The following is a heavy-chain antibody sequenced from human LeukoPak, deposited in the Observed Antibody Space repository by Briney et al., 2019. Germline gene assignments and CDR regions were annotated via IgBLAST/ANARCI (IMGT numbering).Heavy chain of an antibody. CDR1: GGSISSGGYY. CDR2: IYHSGST. V-gene: IGHV4-30-2*01. CDR3: ARAPGGNPTTHYFDY. D-gene: IGHD1-14*01. J-gene: IGHJ4*02. Sequence: SQTLSLTCTVSGGSISSGGYYWSWIRQPPGKGLEWIGYIYHSGSTYYNPSLKSRVTISVDRSKNQFSLHLSSVTAADTALYYCARAPGGNPTTHYFDYWGQGTLVTVSS.